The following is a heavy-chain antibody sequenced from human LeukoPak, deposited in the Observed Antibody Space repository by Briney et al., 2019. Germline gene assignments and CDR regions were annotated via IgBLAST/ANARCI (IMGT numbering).Heavy chain of an antibody. CDR3: TTGYCSSTSCYKSLFDY. Sequence: PGGSLRLSCEASGLTFSSCGMSWVRQAPGKGLEWVGRIKSKTDGGTTDYAAPVKGRFTISRDDSKNTLYLQMNSLKTEDTAVYYCTTGYCSSTSCYKSLFDYWGQGTLVTVSS. D-gene: IGHD2-2*02. CDR2: IKSKTDGGTT. V-gene: IGHV3-15*01. J-gene: IGHJ4*02. CDR1: GLTFSSCG.